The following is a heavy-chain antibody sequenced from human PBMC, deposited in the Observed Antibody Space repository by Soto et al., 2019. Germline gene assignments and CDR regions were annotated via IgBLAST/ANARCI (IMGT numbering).Heavy chain of an antibody. D-gene: IGHD5-12*01. CDR3: ATSVQMATIPDL. CDR1: GGSLSRIGYY. J-gene: IGHJ5*02. CDR2: ISNSGST. Sequence: SETLSLTCTVSGGSLSRIGYYWSWIRQHPAKGLEWVGYISNSGSTYYNPSLKSRVAMSIDTSKNHVSLTLTSLTAADTAIYYCATSVQMATIPDLWVQVTRVTVSS. V-gene: IGHV4-31*03.